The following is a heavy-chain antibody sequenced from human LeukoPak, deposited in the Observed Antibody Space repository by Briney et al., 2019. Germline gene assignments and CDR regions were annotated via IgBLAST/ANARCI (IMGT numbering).Heavy chain of an antibody. J-gene: IGHJ4*02. CDR1: GFTFSDYY. V-gene: IGHV3-11*06. CDR3: ARDMVATSHEY. CDR2: ISSTTTYT. Sequence: GGSLRLSCAASGFTFSDYYMSWIRQAPGKGLEWVSYISSTTTYTYYADSVKGRFTISRDNAKNSLYLQMNSLRPEDTAVYYCARDMVATSHEYWGQGILVTVSS. D-gene: IGHD5-12*01.